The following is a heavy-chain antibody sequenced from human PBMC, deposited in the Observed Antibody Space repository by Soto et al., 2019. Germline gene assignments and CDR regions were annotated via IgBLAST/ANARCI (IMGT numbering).Heavy chain of an antibody. J-gene: IGHJ4*02. CDR2: ISGSGGST. CDR3: AKNPGYSYGRYFDY. V-gene: IGHV3-23*01. CDR1: GFTFNGYA. D-gene: IGHD5-18*01. Sequence: GGSLRLSCAASGFTFNGYAMTWVRQAPGKGLEWVSAISGSGGSTYYADSVKGRFTISRDNSKNTLYLQMNSLRAEDTAVYYCAKNPGYSYGRYFDYWGQGTLVTVSS.